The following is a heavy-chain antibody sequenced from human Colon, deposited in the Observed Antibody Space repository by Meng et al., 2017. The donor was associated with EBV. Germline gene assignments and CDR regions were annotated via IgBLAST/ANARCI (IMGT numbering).Heavy chain of an antibody. D-gene: IGHD2-21*02. V-gene: IGHV4-30-4*01. CDR3: ARVGAYCGGDCYHPR. Sequence: QVRLQVSGPGLVKPSQTLSLTCTVSGGSINSGDYYWSWIRQPPGKGLEWIGYIYYTGSTYYNPSLKSRVTISMDTSKNQFSLRLSSVTAADTAVYYCARVGAYCGGDCYHPRWGQGTLVTVSS. CDR1: GGSINSGDYY. J-gene: IGHJ4*02. CDR2: IYYTGST.